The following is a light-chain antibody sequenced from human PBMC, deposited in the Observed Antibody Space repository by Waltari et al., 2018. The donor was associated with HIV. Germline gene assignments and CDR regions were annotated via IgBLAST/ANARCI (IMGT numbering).Light chain of an antibody. J-gene: IGLJ2*01. CDR1: NIRTKS. CDR2: YDS. V-gene: IGLV3-21*04. CDR3: QVWDSTNDHLI. Sequence: SYVLTQPPSVSVAPGETARIPCGGNNIRTKSVHWYQQKPGQAPVLVIHYDSDRPSGIPERFSGSNSGNAATLIITTVEAGDEADYYCQVWDSTNDHLIFGGGTKLTVL.